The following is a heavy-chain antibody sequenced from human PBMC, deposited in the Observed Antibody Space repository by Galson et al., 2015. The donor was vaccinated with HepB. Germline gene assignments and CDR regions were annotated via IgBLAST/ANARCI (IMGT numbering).Heavy chain of an antibody. CDR3: ARYLWRDAFDI. D-gene: IGHD3-3*01. J-gene: IGHJ3*02. Sequence: SLRLSCAASKFIFSDYWMSWVRQAPGKGLEWVANIKEDGSEGYYVDSVRGRFAISRDNTENSLSLQMSDLRAEDTAVYYCARYLWRDAFDIWGQGTMVTVSS. CDR1: KFIFSDYW. CDR2: IKEDGSEG. V-gene: IGHV3-7*03.